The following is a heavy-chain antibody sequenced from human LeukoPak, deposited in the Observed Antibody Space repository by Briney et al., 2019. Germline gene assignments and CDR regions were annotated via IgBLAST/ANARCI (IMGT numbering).Heavy chain of an antibody. V-gene: IGHV3-23*01. D-gene: IGHD3-22*01. CDR2: ISGSGGST. CDR3: AKDTYYYDSSGYLS. Sequence: GSLRLSCAASGFTFSSYGMSWVRQAPGKGLEWVSAISGSGGSTYYADSVKGRFTISRDNSKNTLYLQMNSLRAEDTAVYYCAKDTYYYDSSGYLSWGQGTLVTVSS. CDR1: GFTFSSYG. J-gene: IGHJ5*02.